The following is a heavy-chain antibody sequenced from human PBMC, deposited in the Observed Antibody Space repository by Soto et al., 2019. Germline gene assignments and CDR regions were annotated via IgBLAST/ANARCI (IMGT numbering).Heavy chain of an antibody. V-gene: IGHV3-30-3*01. CDR3: ARGLGVGAIYYFDY. CDR2: ISYDGSNK. D-gene: IGHD1-26*01. J-gene: IGHJ4*02. CDR1: GFTFSSYA. Sequence: GGSLRLSCAASGFTFSSYAMYWVRQAPGKGLEWVAVISYDGSNKYYADSVKGRFTISRDNSKNTLYLQMNSLRAEDTAVFYCARGLGVGAIYYFDYWGQGTLVTVSS.